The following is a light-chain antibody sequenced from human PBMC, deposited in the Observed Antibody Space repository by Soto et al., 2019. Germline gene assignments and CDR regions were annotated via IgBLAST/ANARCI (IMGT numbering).Light chain of an antibody. Sequence: QSALTQPASVSGSPGQSITISCTGTSSDVGSYNLVSWYQQHLGKAPKLMIYEGSKRPSGVSNRFSGSKSGNTASLTISGLQAEDEADYYCCSYAGSSTYVFGTGTRSPS. CDR2: EGS. CDR1: SSDVGSYNL. V-gene: IGLV2-23*01. CDR3: CSYAGSSTYV. J-gene: IGLJ1*01.